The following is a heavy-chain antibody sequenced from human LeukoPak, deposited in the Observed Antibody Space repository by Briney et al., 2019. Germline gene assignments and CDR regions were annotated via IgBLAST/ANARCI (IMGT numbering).Heavy chain of an antibody. CDR3: ARVSRRDGYNYDY. Sequence: SETLSLTCTVSGGSVSSGSHYWSWIRQSPGKGLEWIGYIYYSGSTNYNPSLKSRITISVDTSKNQFSLKLTPVTAADTAVYYCARVSRRDGYNYDYWGQGTLVTVSS. D-gene: IGHD5-24*01. V-gene: IGHV4-61*01. CDR2: IYYSGST. J-gene: IGHJ4*02. CDR1: GGSVSSGSHY.